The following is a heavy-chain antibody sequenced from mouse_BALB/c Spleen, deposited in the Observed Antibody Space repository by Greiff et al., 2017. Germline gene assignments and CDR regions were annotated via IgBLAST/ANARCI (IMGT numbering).Heavy chain of an antibody. J-gene: IGHJ3*01. D-gene: IGHD2-4*01. V-gene: IGHV1S81*02. CDR3: TRGDYEKGLAY. CDR1: GYTFTSYY. Sequence: QVQLQQSGAELVKPGASVKLSCKASGYTFTSYYMYWVKQRPGQGLEWIGEINPSNGGTNFNEKFKSKATLTVDKSSSTAYMQLSSLTSEDSAVYYCTRGDYEKGLAYWGQGTLVTVSA. CDR2: INPSNGGT.